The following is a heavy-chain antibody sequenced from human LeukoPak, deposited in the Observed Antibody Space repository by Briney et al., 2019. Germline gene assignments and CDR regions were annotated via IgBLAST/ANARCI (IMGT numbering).Heavy chain of an antibody. CDR3: ASIGYCTNGVCYRDYYFDY. D-gene: IGHD2-8*01. CDR2: INPNSGGI. CDR1: GYTFTGYY. V-gene: IGHV1-2*02. J-gene: IGHJ4*02. Sequence: ASVKVSCKASGYTFTGYYMHWVRQAPGQGLEWMGWINPNSGGINYAQKFQGRVTMTRDTSISTAYMELSRLRSDDTAVYYCASIGYCTNGVCYRDYYFDYWGQGTLVTVSS.